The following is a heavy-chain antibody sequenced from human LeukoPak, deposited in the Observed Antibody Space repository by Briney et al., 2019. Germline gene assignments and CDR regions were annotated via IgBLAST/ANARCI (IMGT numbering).Heavy chain of an antibody. D-gene: IGHD5-24*01. CDR2: IDDDGSGA. Sequence: GGSLRLSCAASGFTFSAYWMHWVRQAPGMGLVWVSRIDDDGSGASYADSVKGRFTISRDNARNTLYLQMNSLRAEDTAVYYCARRIQGMAPYYFDYWGQGTLVTVSS. CDR3: ARRIQGMAPYYFDY. V-gene: IGHV3-74*01. CDR1: GFTFSAYW. J-gene: IGHJ4*02.